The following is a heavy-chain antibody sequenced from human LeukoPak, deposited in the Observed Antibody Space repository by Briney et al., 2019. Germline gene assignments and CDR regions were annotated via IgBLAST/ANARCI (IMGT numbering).Heavy chain of an antibody. D-gene: IGHD3-16*01. V-gene: IGHV3-23*01. Sequence: GGSLRLSCAASGFTFSSYAMSWVRQAPGKGLEWVSAISGRGGSTYYADSVKGRFTISRDNSKNTLYLQMNSLRAEDTAVYYCAKDGPWYYDYVWGSYGHFDYWGQGTLVTVSS. CDR2: ISGRGGST. CDR1: GFTFSSYA. CDR3: AKDGPWYYDYVWGSYGHFDY. J-gene: IGHJ4*02.